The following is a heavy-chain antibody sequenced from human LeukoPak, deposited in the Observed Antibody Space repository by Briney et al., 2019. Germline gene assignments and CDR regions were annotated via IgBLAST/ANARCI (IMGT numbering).Heavy chain of an antibody. V-gene: IGHV3-30-3*01. Sequence: GGSLRLSCAASGFTFSSYAMHWVRQAPGKGLEWVAVISYDGSNKYYADSVKGRFTISRDNSKNTLYLQMNSLRAEDTAVYYCARDLGYDSSGYHLSDAFDIWGQGTMVTVSS. D-gene: IGHD3-22*01. CDR3: ARDLGYDSSGYHLSDAFDI. CDR1: GFTFSSYA. J-gene: IGHJ3*02. CDR2: ISYDGSNK.